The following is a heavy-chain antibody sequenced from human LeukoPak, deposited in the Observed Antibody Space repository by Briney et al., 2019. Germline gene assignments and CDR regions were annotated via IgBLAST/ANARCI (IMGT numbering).Heavy chain of an antibody. CDR2: IYTSGST. D-gene: IGHD2-21*02. CDR3: AGGGYCGGDCYFYY. Sequence: SETLSLTCTVSGGSISSGSYYCSWIRQPAGKGLEWIGRIYTSGSTNSNPSLKSRVTISGDTSKNQLSLKLSSVTAADTAVYYCAGGGYCGGDCYFYYWGQGTLVTVSS. V-gene: IGHV4-61*02. J-gene: IGHJ4*02. CDR1: GGSISSGSYY.